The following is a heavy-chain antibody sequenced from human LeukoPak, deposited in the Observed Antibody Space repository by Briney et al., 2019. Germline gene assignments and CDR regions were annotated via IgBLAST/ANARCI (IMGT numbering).Heavy chain of an antibody. V-gene: IGHV4-59*01. Sequence: PSETLSLTCTVSGGSISSYYWSWIRQPPGKGLEWIGYIYYSGSTNYNPSLKSRVTISVDTSKNQFSLKLSSVTAADTAVYYCARGTIMITFGGVIGNWFDPWGQGTLVTVSS. CDR3: ARGTIMITFGGVIGNWFDP. CDR1: GGSISSYY. D-gene: IGHD3-16*01. CDR2: IYYSGST. J-gene: IGHJ5*02.